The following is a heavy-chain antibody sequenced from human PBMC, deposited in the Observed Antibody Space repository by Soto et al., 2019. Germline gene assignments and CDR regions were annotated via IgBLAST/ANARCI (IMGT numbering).Heavy chain of an antibody. CDR1: GYTFSSYD. V-gene: IGHV1-8*01. CDR2: MNPNSANT. Sequence: ASVKVSCKASGYTFSSYDINWVRQATGQGLEWMGWMNPNSANTGYAQKFQGRLTMATNTSTSTAYMELRSLTSDDTAVYYCARAWWGSSPTCSRAWFDPWGQGTRVTVSS. CDR3: ARAWWGSSPTCSRAWFDP. D-gene: IGHD2-2*01. J-gene: IGHJ5*02.